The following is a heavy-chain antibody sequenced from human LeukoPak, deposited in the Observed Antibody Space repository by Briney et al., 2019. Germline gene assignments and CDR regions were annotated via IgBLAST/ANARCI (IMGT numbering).Heavy chain of an antibody. Sequence: SETLSLTCIVSGGSISSSSYYWGWIRQPPGKGLEWIGSIYYSGSTYYNPSLKSRVTISVDTSKNQFSLKLSSVTAADTAVYYCARREMATIDDPGNYFDYWGQGTLVTVSS. CDR3: ARREMATIDDPGNYFDY. J-gene: IGHJ4*02. D-gene: IGHD5-24*01. V-gene: IGHV4-39*01. CDR1: GGSISSSSYY. CDR2: IYYSGST.